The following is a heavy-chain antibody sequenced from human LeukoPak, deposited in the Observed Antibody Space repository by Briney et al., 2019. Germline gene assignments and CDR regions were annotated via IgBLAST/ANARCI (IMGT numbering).Heavy chain of an antibody. CDR3: ARESMVVSSQFDY. CDR1: GFTFSTYA. Sequence: GGSLRLSCAASGFTFSTYAMNWVRQAPGKGLEWVSAISGSSSSTYYADSVKGRFTISRNNSKNTLYLQMNSLRAEDTAVYYCARESMVVSSQFDYWGQGTLVTVSS. V-gene: IGHV3-23*01. D-gene: IGHD4/OR15-4a*01. CDR2: ISGSSSST. J-gene: IGHJ4*02.